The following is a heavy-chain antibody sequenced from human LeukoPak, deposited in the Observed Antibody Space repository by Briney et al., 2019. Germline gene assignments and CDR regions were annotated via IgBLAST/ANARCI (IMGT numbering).Heavy chain of an antibody. D-gene: IGHD6-13*01. Sequence: PGGSLRLSCAASGFTFSNAWMSWVRQAREKVLEWVGRIKSKTDGGTTDYAAPVKGRFTISRDDSKNTLYLQMNSLKTEDTAVDYCTTDLVKIAAAGTDWFDPWGQGTLVTVSS. CDR1: GFTFSNAW. CDR2: IKSKTDGGTT. J-gene: IGHJ5*02. V-gene: IGHV3-15*01. CDR3: TTDLVKIAAAGTDWFDP.